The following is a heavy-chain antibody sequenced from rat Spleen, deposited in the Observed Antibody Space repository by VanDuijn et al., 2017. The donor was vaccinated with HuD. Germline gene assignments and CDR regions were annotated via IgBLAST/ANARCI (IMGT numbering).Heavy chain of an antibody. Sequence: EVQLVESGGGLVQPGRSLKLSCAASGFTFSNYGMAWVRQAPTKGLEWVASITNSGGSTYYRDSVKGRFTISRDNAKSTLYLQMDSLRSEDTATYYCARQDGSYYYFDYWGQGVMVTVSS. CDR2: ITNSGGST. CDR3: ARQDGSYYYFDY. V-gene: IGHV5S13*01. D-gene: IGHD1-12*02. J-gene: IGHJ2*01. CDR1: GFTFSNYG.